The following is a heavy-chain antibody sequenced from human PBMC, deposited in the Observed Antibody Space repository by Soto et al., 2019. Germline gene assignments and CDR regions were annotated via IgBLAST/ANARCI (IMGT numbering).Heavy chain of an antibody. CDR3: ARSADAAGPGYFDY. CDR1: GFSLIPEPVG. V-gene: IGHV2-5*02. J-gene: IGHJ4*02. CDR2: IYWDDEK. D-gene: IGHD6-13*01. Sequence: QITLKESGPTLVRPTQTLTLTCTFSGFSLIPEPVGLGWIRQPPEKALEWLSLIYWDDEKRYSPSLKSRLSITKDTSKNQVVLKMTNMDPVDTGTYYCARSADAAGPGYFDYWGQGTVVTVSS.